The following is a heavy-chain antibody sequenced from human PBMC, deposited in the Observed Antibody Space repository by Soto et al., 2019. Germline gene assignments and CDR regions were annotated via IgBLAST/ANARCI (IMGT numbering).Heavy chain of an antibody. CDR3: ARGPYCSSSSCDSYFDS. V-gene: IGHV3-74*01. D-gene: IGHD2-2*01. Sequence: EVQLVESGGGLVQPGGSLRLSCAASGFTLSNYWMHWARQAPGKGLVWVSRISSDGSSTNYADSVKGRFTISRDNAKNTLHLQMNSLRAEDTAVYYCARGPYCSSSSCDSYFDSWGQGTLVTVSS. CDR1: GFTLSNYW. J-gene: IGHJ4*02. CDR2: ISSDGSST.